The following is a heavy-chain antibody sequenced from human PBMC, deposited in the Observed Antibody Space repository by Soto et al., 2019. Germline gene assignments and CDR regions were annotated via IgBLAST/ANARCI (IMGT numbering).Heavy chain of an antibody. D-gene: IGHD2-8*01. Sequence: EVQLVESGGNVLQPGGSLRLSCAASGFISSSYWMHWVRQAPGKGLVWVSRINRDGSRTDYADSVKGRFAVSRDNAKSTVLLQMNSLRADDTAVYYCARGVNGYSYVDYWGQGTLVTVSS. CDR2: INRDGSRT. J-gene: IGHJ4*02. V-gene: IGHV3-74*01. CDR3: ARGVNGYSYVDY. CDR1: GFISSSYW.